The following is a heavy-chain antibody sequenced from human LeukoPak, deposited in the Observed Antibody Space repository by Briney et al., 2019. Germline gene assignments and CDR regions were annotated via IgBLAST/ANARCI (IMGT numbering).Heavy chain of an antibody. CDR1: GFLFSDHS. D-gene: IGHD3-10*01. J-gene: IGHJ4*02. V-gene: IGHV3-48*01. CDR3: AREVYYGSGGPRLDY. Sequence: GGSLRLSCAASGFLFSDHSMHWVRQAPGKGLEWVSYISSGGTTIYYADSVKGRFTISRDNAKNSLSLQMSSLRAEDTAVYYCAREVYYGSGGPRLDYWGQGTLVTVSS. CDR2: ISSGGTTI.